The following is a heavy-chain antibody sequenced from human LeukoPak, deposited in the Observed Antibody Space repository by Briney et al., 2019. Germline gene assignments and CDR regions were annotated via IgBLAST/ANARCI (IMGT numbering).Heavy chain of an antibody. D-gene: IGHD6-6*01. CDR3: ARSAGSSGVQFDY. V-gene: IGHV4-59*08. CDR1: GGSISSYY. CDR2: IYYSGST. J-gene: IGHJ4*02. Sequence: SETLSLTCTVSGGSISSYYWSWIRQPPGKGLEWIGYIYYSGSTNYNPSLKSRVTISADTSKNQFSLKLSSVTAADTAVYYCARSAGSSGVQFDYWGQGTLVTVSS.